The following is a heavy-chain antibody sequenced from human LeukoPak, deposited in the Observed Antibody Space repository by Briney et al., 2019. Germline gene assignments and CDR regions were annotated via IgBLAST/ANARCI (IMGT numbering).Heavy chain of an antibody. V-gene: IGHV3-30-3*01. D-gene: IGHD1-26*01. CDR1: GFTFSSYA. CDR2: ISYDGSNK. Sequence: GGSLRLSCAASGFTFSSYAVHWVRQAPGKGLEWVAVISYDGSNKYYADSVKGRFTISRDNSKNTLYLQMNSLRAEDTAVYYCARVPGSYPENYYYGMDVWGQATTVTVSS. J-gene: IGHJ6*02. CDR3: ARVPGSYPENYYYGMDV.